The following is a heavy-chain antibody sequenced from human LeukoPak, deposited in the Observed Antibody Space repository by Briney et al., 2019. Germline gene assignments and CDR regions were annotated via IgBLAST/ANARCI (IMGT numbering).Heavy chain of an antibody. CDR3: ARGAAKFDP. D-gene: IGHD6-25*01. CDR2: MYSSGST. J-gene: IGHJ5*02. V-gene: IGHV4-39*07. CDR1: GGSISSSSYY. Sequence: PSETLSLTCTVSGGSISSSSYYWGWIRQPPGKGLEWIGSMYSSGSTYYNPSLKSRVTISVDTSKNQFSLKLSSVTAADTAVYYCARGAAKFDPWGQGTLVTVSS.